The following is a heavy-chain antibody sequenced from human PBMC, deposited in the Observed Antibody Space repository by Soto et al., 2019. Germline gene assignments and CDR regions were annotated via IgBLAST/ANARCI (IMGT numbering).Heavy chain of an antibody. CDR1: GGSFSGYY. V-gene: IGHV4-34*01. CDR2: INHSGST. Sequence: SETLSLTCAVYGGSFSGYYWSWIRQPPGKGLEWIGEINHSGSTNYNPSLKSRVTISVDTSKNQFSLKLSSVTAADTAVYYCARGRVWIQGDYFDYWGQGTLVTVSS. CDR3: ARGRVWIQGDYFDY. D-gene: IGHD5-18*01. J-gene: IGHJ4*02.